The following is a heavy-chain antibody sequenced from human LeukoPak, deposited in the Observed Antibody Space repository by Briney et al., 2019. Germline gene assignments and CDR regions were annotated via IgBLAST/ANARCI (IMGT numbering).Heavy chain of an antibody. V-gene: IGHV3-30-3*01. D-gene: IGHD2-2*01. J-gene: IGHJ4*02. CDR3: ARVGYCSTASCYWRAFDY. CDR1: GFIFSSYT. CDR2: ISYDGSNK. Sequence: PGRSLRLSCAASGFIFSSYTMYWVRQAPGKGLEWVAIISYDGSNKDYADSVKGRFTISRDNAKNSLYLQMNSLRAEDTAVYYCARVGYCSTASCYWRAFDYWGQGTLVTVSS.